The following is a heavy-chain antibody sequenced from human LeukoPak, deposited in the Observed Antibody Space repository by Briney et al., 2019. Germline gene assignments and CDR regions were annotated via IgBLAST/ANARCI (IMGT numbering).Heavy chain of an antibody. J-gene: IGHJ4*02. D-gene: IGHD3-22*01. CDR1: GYTFTSYY. V-gene: IGHV1-46*01. Sequence: GASVKVSCKASGYTFTSYYMHWVRQAPGQGLEWMGIINPSGGSTSYAQKFQGRVTMTRDTSTSTVYMELSSLRSEDTAVYYCARESRGYYYRVSSHFDYWGQGTLVTVSS. CDR2: INPSGGST. CDR3: ARESRGYYYRVSSHFDY.